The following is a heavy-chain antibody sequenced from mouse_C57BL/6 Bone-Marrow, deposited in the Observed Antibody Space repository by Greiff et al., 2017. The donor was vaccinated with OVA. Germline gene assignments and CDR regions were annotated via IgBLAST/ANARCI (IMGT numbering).Heavy chain of an antibody. CDR1: GYTFTSYW. V-gene: IGHV1-64*01. CDR3: ARGGSYYYGSRDYAMDY. D-gene: IGHD1-1*01. CDR2: IHPNSGST. Sequence: VQLQQPGAELVKPGASVKLSCKASGYTFTSYWMHWVKQRPGQGLEWIGMIHPNSGSTNYNEKFKSKAPPTVATSSRPAYRQLSSLTSEDAAVYYCARGGSYYYGSRDYAMDYWGQGTSVTVSS. J-gene: IGHJ4*01.